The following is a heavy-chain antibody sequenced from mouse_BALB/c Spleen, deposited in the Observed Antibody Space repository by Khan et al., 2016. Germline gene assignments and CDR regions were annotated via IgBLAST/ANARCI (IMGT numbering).Heavy chain of an antibody. D-gene: IGHD2-3*01. CDR1: GYTFTNYG. J-gene: IGHJ4*01. CDR3: ASIYDGYYVGLYYAMDY. Sequence: QIQLVQSGPELKKPGETVKISCKASGYTFTNYGMNWVKQAPGKGLKWMGWINTYTGEPTYGDDFKGRFAFSLETSASTAYLQINNLKNEDTATYFCASIYDGYYVGLYYAMDYWGQGTSVTVSS. V-gene: IGHV9-3-1*01. CDR2: INTYTGEP.